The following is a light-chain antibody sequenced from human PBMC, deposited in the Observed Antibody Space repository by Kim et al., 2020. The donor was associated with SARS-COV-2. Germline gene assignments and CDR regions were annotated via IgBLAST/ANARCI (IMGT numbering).Light chain of an antibody. J-gene: IGLJ3*02. CDR3: HSRDNSGMHWV. CDR2: GKN. CDR1: SLRTYY. V-gene: IGLV3-19*01. Sequence: SSELTQDPAVSVALGQTVRITCQGDSLRTYYAAWYQQKPGQAPVVVIYGKNDRPSGIPDRFSGSSSGNTVSLTITGAQAEDEADYYCHSRDNSGMHWVFGGGTQLTVL.